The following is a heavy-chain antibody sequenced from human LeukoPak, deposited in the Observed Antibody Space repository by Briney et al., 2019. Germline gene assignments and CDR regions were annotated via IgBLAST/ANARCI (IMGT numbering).Heavy chain of an antibody. V-gene: IGHV3-9*03. CDR2: ISWNSGRM. D-gene: IGHD3-22*01. J-gene: IGHJ5*02. CDR3: ARDQYSSLSAWFDP. CDR1: GFTFDDYA. Sequence: PGRSLRLSCAASGFTFDDYAMHWVRQAPGKGLEWVSGISWNSGRMGYADSVKGRFTISRDNAKNSLYLQMNSLRAEDMALYYCARDQYSSLSAWFDPWGQGTLVTVSS.